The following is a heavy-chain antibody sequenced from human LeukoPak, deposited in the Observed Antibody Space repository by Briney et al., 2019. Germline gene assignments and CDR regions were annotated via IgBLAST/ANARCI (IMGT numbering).Heavy chain of an antibody. J-gene: IGHJ4*02. D-gene: IGHD5-12*01. Sequence: HPGGSLRLSCTASGFTFGDYAMSWFRQAPGKGLEWVGFIRSKAYGGTTEYAASVKGRFTISRDDSKSIAYLQMNSLKTEDTAVYYCTTGQDIVATIGSYCFDYWGQGTLVTVSS. CDR2: IRSKAYGGTT. V-gene: IGHV3-49*03. CDR1: GFTFGDYA. CDR3: TTGQDIVATIGSYCFDY.